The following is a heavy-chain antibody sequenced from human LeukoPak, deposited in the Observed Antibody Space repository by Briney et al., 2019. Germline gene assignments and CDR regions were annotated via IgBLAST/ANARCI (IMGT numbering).Heavy chain of an antibody. J-gene: IGHJ4*02. Sequence: GGSLRLSCAASGFTFSSYWMHRVRQAPGKGLVWVSRINSDGSSTSYADSVKGRFTISRDNAKNTLYLQMNSLRAEDTAVYYCARSYSSGWYYRDYFDYWGQGTLVTVSS. CDR1: GFTFSSYW. D-gene: IGHD6-19*01. CDR2: INSDGSST. CDR3: ARSYSSGWYYRDYFDY. V-gene: IGHV3-74*01.